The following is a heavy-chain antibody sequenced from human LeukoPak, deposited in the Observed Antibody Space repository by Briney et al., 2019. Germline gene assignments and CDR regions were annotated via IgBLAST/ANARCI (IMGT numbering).Heavy chain of an antibody. CDR2: IKPDGSEK. CDR1: GFTFSSYW. J-gene: IGHJ6*04. CDR3: TTDQIMVYAMGMDV. D-gene: IGHD2-8*01. V-gene: IGHV3-7*03. Sequence: TGGSLRLSCAASGFTFSSYWMSWVRQAPGKGLEWVANIKPDGSEKYYVDSVKGRFTISRDNAKNSLYLQMSSLRAEDTAVYYCTTDQIMVYAMGMDVWGKGTTVTVSS.